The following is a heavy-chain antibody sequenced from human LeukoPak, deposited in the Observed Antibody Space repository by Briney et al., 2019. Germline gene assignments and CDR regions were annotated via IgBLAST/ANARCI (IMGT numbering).Heavy chain of an antibody. Sequence: GGSLRLSCAASGFTFSDYYMSWIRQAPGKGLEWVSYISSSGRSIYYADSVKGRFTISRDNAKNSLYLQMNSLRAEDTAVHYCAKDMDSSGYYFDSWGQGTLVTVSS. V-gene: IGHV3-11*04. D-gene: IGHD3-22*01. J-gene: IGHJ4*02. CDR1: GFTFSDYY. CDR3: AKDMDSSGYYFDS. CDR2: ISSSGRSI.